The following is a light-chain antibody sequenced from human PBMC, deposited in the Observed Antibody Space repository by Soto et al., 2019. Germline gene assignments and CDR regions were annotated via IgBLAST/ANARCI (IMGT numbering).Light chain of an antibody. Sequence: QSALTQPASVSGSPGQSITISCTGTSSDVGGFDYVSWYQQRPGKAPKLLIYEVNRRPSGVSNRFSGSKPGNAASLTISGLQTEDEGDFFSSSYTRSGTPVVFGTRTKVTVL. J-gene: IGLJ1*01. CDR1: SSDVGGFDY. V-gene: IGLV2-14*01. CDR3: SSYTRSGTPVV. CDR2: EVN.